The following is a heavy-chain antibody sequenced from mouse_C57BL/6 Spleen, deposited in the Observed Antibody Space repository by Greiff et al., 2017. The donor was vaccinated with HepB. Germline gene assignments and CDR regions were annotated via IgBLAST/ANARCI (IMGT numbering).Heavy chain of an antibody. CDR3: ARKWLLRGYYAMDY. V-gene: IGHV1-18*01. J-gene: IGHJ4*01. CDR1: GYTFTDYN. D-gene: IGHD2-3*01. Sequence: VQLQQSGPELVKPGASVKIPCKASGYTFTDYNMDWVKQSHGKSLEWIGDINPNNGGTIYNQKFKGKATLTVDKSSSTAYMELRSLTSEDTAVYYCARKWLLRGYYAMDYWGQGTSVTVSS. CDR2: INPNNGGT.